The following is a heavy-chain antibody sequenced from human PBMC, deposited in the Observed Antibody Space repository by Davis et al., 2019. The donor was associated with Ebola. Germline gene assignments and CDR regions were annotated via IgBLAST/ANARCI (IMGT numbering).Heavy chain of an antibody. Sequence: PGGSLRLSCAASGFTFSSYSMNWVRQAPGKGLEWVSSISSSSSYIYYADSVKGRFTISRDNAKNSLYLQMNSLRAEDTAVYYCARDDGTMVRGVTDKRYYGMDVWGQGTTVTVSS. V-gene: IGHV3-21*01. CDR3: ARDDGTMVRGVTDKRYYGMDV. CDR1: GFTFSSYS. J-gene: IGHJ6*02. D-gene: IGHD3-10*01. CDR2: ISSSSSYI.